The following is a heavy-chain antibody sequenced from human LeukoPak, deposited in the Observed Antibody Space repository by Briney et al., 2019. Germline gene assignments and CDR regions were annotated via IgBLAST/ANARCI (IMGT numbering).Heavy chain of an antibody. Sequence: GSLRLSCAASGFTFSSYWMHWVRQAPGKGLVWVSRINSDGSSTSYADSVKGRFTISRDNAKNTLYLQMNSLRAEDTAVYYCARVQYYYGSGSYTDYWGQGTLVTVSS. J-gene: IGHJ4*02. V-gene: IGHV3-74*01. CDR3: ARVQYYYGSGSYTDY. D-gene: IGHD3-10*01. CDR1: GFTFSSYW. CDR2: INSDGSST.